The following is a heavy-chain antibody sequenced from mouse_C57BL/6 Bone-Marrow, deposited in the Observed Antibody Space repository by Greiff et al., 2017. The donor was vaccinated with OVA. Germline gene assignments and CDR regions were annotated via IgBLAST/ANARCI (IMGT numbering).Heavy chain of an antibody. CDR3: VRSHYGSSSAWFAY. CDR1: GFSFNTYA. J-gene: IGHJ3*01. D-gene: IGHD1-1*01. CDR2: IRSKSNTYAT. Sequence: EVKLVESGGGLVQPKGSLKLSCAASGFSFNTYAMNWVRQAPGKGLEWVARIRSKSNTYATYYADSVKDRFTIHRDDSESILYLQMNNLKTEDTAMDNCVRSHYGSSSAWFAYWGQGTLVTVSA. V-gene: IGHV10-1*01.